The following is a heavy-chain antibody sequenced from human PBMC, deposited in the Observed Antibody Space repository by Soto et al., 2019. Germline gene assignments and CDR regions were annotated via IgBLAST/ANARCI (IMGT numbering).Heavy chain of an antibody. V-gene: IGHV3-9*01. J-gene: IGHJ5*02. Sequence: EVQLVESGGGLVRPGRSLRLSCAASGFTFDDYAMHWVRQAPGKGLEWVSGISWNSGTKDYADSVKGRFTISRDNAKKCLYLQMDSLGVGDTALYYCVKDSTISRAGWFDPWGQGTLVTVSS. CDR1: GFTFDDYA. D-gene: IGHD6-13*01. CDR2: ISWNSGTK. CDR3: VKDSTISRAGWFDP.